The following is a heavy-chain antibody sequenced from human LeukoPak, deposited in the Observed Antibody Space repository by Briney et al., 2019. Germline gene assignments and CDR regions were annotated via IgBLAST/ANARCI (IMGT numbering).Heavy chain of an antibody. J-gene: IGHJ4*02. CDR1: GYNFPRYW. D-gene: IGHD3-10*01. V-gene: IGHV5-51*01. CDR3: ARGGDYYDY. CDR2: FNPGNSDS. Sequence: GESLKISCKGSGYNFPRYWIGWVRQMPGKGLEWMGIFNPGNSDSRYSPSFQGQVTISADKSISIAYLQWSSLKASDTAIYYCARGGDYYDYWGQGTPVTVPS.